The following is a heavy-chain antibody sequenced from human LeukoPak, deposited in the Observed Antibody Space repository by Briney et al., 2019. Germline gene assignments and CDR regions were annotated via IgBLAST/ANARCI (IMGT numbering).Heavy chain of an antibody. V-gene: IGHV4-34*01. CDR3: ARAGFGLAPLRGTPFDY. J-gene: IGHJ4*02. D-gene: IGHD3-10*01. CDR1: GGSFSGYY. CDR2: INHSGST. Sequence: PSETLSLTCAVYGGSFSGYYWGGTRRSPGKGRDWLGEINHSGSTNYNPSLKSRVTISVDTSKNQFFLKLSSVTAADTAVYYCARAGFGLAPLRGTPFDYWGQGTLVTVSS.